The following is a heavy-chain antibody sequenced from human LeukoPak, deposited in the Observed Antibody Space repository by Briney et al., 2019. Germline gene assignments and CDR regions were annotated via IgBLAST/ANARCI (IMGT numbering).Heavy chain of an antibody. Sequence: GGSLRLSCAASGFTFSSYGMHWVRQAPGKGLEWVANIKQDGSEKDYVDSAKGRFTISRDNAKNSLYLQMNSLRAEDTAVYYCARALGWLPENYWGQGTLVTVSS. D-gene: IGHD5-24*01. J-gene: IGHJ4*02. CDR2: IKQDGSEK. CDR3: ARALGWLPENY. CDR1: GFTFSSYG. V-gene: IGHV3-7*01.